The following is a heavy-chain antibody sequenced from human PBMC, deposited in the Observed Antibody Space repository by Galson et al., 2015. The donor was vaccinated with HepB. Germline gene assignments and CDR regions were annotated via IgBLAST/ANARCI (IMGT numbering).Heavy chain of an antibody. CDR3: ARDGVGATRLNY. V-gene: IGHV3-21*01. CDR1: GFTFSSYS. Sequence: SLRLSCAASGFTFSSYSMNWVRQAPGKGLEWVSSISSSSSYIYYADSVKGRFTISRDNAKNSLYLQMNSLRAEDTAVYYCARDGVGATRLNYWGQGTLVTVSS. D-gene: IGHD1-26*01. J-gene: IGHJ4*02. CDR2: ISSSSSYI.